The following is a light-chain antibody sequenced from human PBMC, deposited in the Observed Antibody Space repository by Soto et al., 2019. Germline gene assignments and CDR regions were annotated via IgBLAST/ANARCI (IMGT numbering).Light chain of an antibody. V-gene: IGLV2-8*01. Sequence: SVLTQPPSASGSPGQAVTISCTGTSSDVGRYNYVSWYQQHPGKAPKLMISEVNKRASGVPDRFSGSKSGNTASLTVSGLQAEDEADYYCSSYAGTPFVFGPGTKVPVL. CDR3: SSYAGTPFV. CDR2: EVN. CDR1: SSDVGRYNY. J-gene: IGLJ1*01.